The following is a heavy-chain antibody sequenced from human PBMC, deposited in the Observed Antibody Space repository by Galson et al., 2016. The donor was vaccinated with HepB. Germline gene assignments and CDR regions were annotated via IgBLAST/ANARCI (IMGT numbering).Heavy chain of an antibody. Sequence: SLRLSCAASGFTFSGYNMNWVRQAPGKGLEWVALISYDTNNKYYADSVKGRFTISRDDSKNTLYLQMNSLRPEDTAVYYCARALTGIVATGGHWGQGTQVTVSS. J-gene: IGHJ4*02. CDR2: ISYDTNNK. CDR3: ARALTGIVATGGH. V-gene: IGHV3-30*03. CDR1: GFTFSGYN. D-gene: IGHD5-12*01.